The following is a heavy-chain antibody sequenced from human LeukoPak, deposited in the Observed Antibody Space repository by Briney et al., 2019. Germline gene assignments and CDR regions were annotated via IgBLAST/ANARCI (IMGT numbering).Heavy chain of an antibody. CDR1: GYSFNGYW. CDR2: IYPGDSDT. J-gene: IGHJ5*01. CDR3: AGLSEDGSGSYERWFDS. V-gene: IGHV5-51*01. D-gene: IGHD3-10*01. Sequence: GESLKISCKESGYSFNGYWIGWVRQMPGKGLEWMGIIYPGDSDTRYSPSFQGHVTISADKSISTAYLQWSSLKASDTAMYYCAGLSEDGSGSYERWFDSWGQGTLVTVSS.